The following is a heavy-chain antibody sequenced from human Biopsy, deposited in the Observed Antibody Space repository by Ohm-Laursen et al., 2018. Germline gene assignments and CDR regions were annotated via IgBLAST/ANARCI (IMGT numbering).Heavy chain of an antibody. CDR1: GGSISSYY. Sequence: TLSLTCTVSGGSISSYYWTWIRQPPGKGLEWIGYIYNSGSTNYNPSLKSRVTISVDMSKSQLSLKLTSVTTADTAVYYCARGNEVMVTGPYFFDYWGQGTLVIVSS. CDR3: ARGNEVMVTGPYFFDY. J-gene: IGHJ4*02. CDR2: IYNSGST. D-gene: IGHD2-21*02. V-gene: IGHV4-59*01.